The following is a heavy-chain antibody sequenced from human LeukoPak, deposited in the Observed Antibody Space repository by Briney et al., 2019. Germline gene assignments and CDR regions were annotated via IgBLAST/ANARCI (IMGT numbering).Heavy chain of an antibody. V-gene: IGHV3-30*04. CDR2: ISYDGSNK. J-gene: IGHJ5*02. CDR1: GFTFSSYA. D-gene: IGHD3-10*01. CDR3: ARDPVYYGSGSYSRFDP. Sequence: GRSLRLSCAASGFTFSSYAVHWVRQAPGKGLEWVAVISYDGSNKYYADSVKGRFTISRDNSKNTLYLQMNSLRAEDTAVYYCARDPVYYGSGSYSRFDPWGQGTLVTVSS.